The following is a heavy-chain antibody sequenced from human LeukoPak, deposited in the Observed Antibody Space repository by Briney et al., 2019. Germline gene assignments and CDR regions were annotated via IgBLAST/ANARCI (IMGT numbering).Heavy chain of an antibody. J-gene: IGHJ4*02. CDR1: GGSISSYY. V-gene: IGHV4-39*01. Sequence: SETLSLTCTVSGGSISSYYWGWIRQAPGKGLEWIGTIDYSGTSHYNPSLKSRVTMSVDTSKNQFSLKLSSVTAADTAVYYCARGPLYYDYVWGSYGIDYWGQGTLVTVSS. CDR2: IDYSGTS. CDR3: ARGPLYYDYVWGSYGIDY. D-gene: IGHD3-16*01.